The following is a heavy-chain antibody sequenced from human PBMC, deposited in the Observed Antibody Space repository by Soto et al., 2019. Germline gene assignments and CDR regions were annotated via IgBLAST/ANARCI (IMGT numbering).Heavy chain of an antibody. CDR1: GGSISSGDYY. V-gene: IGHV4-30-4*01. CDR2: IYYSGST. Sequence: SETLSLTCTVSGGSISSGDYYWSWIRQPPGKGLEWIGYIYYSGSTYYNPSLKSRVTISVDTSKNQFSLKLSSVTAADTAVYYCARGGYCTNGVCYGGYYYGMDVWGQGTTVTVSS. D-gene: IGHD2-8*01. J-gene: IGHJ6*02. CDR3: ARGGYCTNGVCYGGYYYGMDV.